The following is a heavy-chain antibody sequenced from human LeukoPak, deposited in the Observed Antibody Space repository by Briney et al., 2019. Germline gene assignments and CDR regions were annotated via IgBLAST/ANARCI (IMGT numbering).Heavy chain of an antibody. CDR1: GGTFSSYA. V-gene: IGHV1-69*13. J-gene: IGHJ5*02. CDR2: IIPIFGTA. CDR3: ARDLRPAATRWHWFDP. D-gene: IGHD2-2*01. Sequence: SVKVSCKASGGTFSSYAISWVRQAPGQGLELMGGIIPIFGTASYAQKFQGRVTITADESTSTAYMELSSLRSEDTAVYYCARDLRPAATRWHWFDPWGQGTLVTVSS.